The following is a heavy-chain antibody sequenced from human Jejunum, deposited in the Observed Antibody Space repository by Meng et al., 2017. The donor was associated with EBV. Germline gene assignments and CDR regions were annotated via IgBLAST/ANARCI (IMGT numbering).Heavy chain of an antibody. CDR2: INTNTGYP. D-gene: IGHD2-8*02. V-gene: IGHV7-4-1*02. CDR1: GYTFTSSG. Sequence: QVQLVQSGSELKKPGASVKVSCKASGYTFTSSGINWVRQAPGQGLEWMGWINTNTGYPTYAQDFTGRFVFSLGTSVSTAYLQITSLSTEDNAVYYCARVRPGGGWFDPWGQGTLVTVSS. J-gene: IGHJ5*02. CDR3: ARVRPGGGWFDP.